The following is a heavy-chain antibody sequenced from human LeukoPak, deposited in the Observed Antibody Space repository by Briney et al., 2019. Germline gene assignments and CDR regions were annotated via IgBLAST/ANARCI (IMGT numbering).Heavy chain of an antibody. CDR3: AKAPIERYSYGFYFDY. CDR1: GFTFDDYA. Sequence: AGGSLRLSCAASGFTFDDYAMHWVRQAPGKGLEWVSGISRNSGSIDYADSVKGRFTISRDNAKNSLYLQMNSLRAEDTALYYCAKAPIERYSYGFYFDYWGQGTLVTVSS. J-gene: IGHJ4*02. CDR2: ISRNSGSI. D-gene: IGHD5-18*01. V-gene: IGHV3-9*01.